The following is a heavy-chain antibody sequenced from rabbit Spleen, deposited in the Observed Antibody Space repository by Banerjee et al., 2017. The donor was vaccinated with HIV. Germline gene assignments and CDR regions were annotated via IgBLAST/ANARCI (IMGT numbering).Heavy chain of an antibody. CDR1: GFDFSDNYF. D-gene: IGHD4-1*01. Sequence: QQQLEESGGGLVKPGGTLTLTCKASGFDFSDNYFLCWVRQAPGKGLEWVGCMLPGTTGNIYYANWAKGRFTISKTSSTTGTLQVTSLTAADTATYFCARTDHSNFWLTRLDLWGPGTLVTVS. CDR2: MLPGTTGNI. V-gene: IGHV1S45*01. CDR3: ARTDHSNFWLTRLDL. J-gene: IGHJ3*01.